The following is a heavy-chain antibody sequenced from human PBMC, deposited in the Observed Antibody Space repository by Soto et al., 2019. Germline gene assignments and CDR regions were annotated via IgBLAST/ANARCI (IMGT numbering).Heavy chain of an antibody. CDR1: GYTFTSYY. V-gene: IGHV1-46*01. Sequence: GASVKVACMASGYTFTSYYMHWVRQAPGQGLEWMGRINPSGGSTSYAQKFQGRVTMTRDTSTSTVYMELSSLRSEDTAVYYCASDFGLRQLATSDYWGQGTLVTVSS. J-gene: IGHJ4*02. CDR3: ASDFGLRQLATSDY. D-gene: IGHD6-6*01. CDR2: INPSGGST.